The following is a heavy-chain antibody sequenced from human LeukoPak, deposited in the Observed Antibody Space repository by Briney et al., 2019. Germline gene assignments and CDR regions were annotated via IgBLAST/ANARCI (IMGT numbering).Heavy chain of an antibody. J-gene: IGHJ4*02. V-gene: IGHV3-74*01. CDR2: INSDGSGT. CDR1: GFTFSSYW. CDR3: ARERFGDFDY. D-gene: IGHD3-10*01. Sequence: PGGSLRLSCAASGFTFSSYWMHWVRQAPGKGLVWISRINSDGSGTSYADSVKGRFTISRDNAKNTLYLQMNSLRDDDTAVYYCARERFGDFDYGGQGTLVTVSS.